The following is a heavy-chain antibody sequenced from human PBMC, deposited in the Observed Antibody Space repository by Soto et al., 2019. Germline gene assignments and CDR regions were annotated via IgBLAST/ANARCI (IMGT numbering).Heavy chain of an antibody. CDR2: ISGSGSPI. CDR3: ARGGRFFDA. CDR1: GFTFGSYE. Sequence: EVQLVESGGGLVQPGGSLRLSCAASGFTFGSYEMNWVRQAPGKGLEWLSYISGSGSPIYYADSVKGRFTISRDSAKNSLYLQMNSLRAEDTGVYFCARGGRFFDAWGQGTLVTVSS. J-gene: IGHJ5*02. V-gene: IGHV3-48*03. D-gene: IGHD3-16*01.